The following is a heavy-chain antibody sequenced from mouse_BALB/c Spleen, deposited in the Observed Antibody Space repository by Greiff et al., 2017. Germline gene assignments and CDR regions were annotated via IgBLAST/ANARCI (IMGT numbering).Heavy chain of an antibody. J-gene: IGHJ4*01. CDR1: GYTFSSYW. D-gene: IGHD2-1*01. V-gene: IGHV1-9*01. CDR3: ARRNPYAMDY. Sequence: VQLQQSGAELMKPGASVKISCKATGYTFSSYWIEWVKQRPGHGLEWIGEILPGSGSTNYNEKFKGKATFTADTSSNTAYMQLSSLTSEDSAVYYCARRNPYAMDYWGQGTSVTVSS. CDR2: ILPGSGST.